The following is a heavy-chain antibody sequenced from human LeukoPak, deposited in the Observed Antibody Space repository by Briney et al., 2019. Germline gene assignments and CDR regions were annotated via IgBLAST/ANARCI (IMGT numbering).Heavy chain of an antibody. J-gene: IGHJ4*02. CDR1: GLTVSNNY. CDR2: LYSDGDT. V-gene: IGHV3-66*01. D-gene: IGHD4-17*01. Sequence: GGSLRLSCAASGLTVSNNYWHWVRQPPGKGPEWISILYSDGDTKYADSVKGRFTFSRDSSRNTLYLQMNGLRAEDTAVYYCTYGDYPLTYWGQGTLVSVSS. CDR3: TYGDYPLTY.